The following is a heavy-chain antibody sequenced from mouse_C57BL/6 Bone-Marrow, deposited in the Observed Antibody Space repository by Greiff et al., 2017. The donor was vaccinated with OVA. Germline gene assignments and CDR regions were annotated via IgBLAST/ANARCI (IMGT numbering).Heavy chain of an antibody. V-gene: IGHV14-4*01. D-gene: IGHD2-4*01. CDR2: IDPENGDT. CDR1: GFNIKDDY. CDR3: TFYYDYDGVFAY. Sequence: EVQLQQSGAELVRPGASVKLSCTASGFNIKDDYMHWVKQRPEQGLEWIGWIDPENGDTEYASKFQGKATITADTSSNTAYLQLSSLTSEDTAVDYCTFYYDYDGVFAYWGQGTLVTVSA. J-gene: IGHJ3*01.